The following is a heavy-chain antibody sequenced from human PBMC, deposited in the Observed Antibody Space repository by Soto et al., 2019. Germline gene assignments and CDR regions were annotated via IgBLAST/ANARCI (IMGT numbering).Heavy chain of an antibody. V-gene: IGHV3-15*01. CDR3: TTGSVVVPAATRYYYYYYMDV. J-gene: IGHJ6*03. D-gene: IGHD2-2*01. CDR2: IKSKTDGGTT. Sequence: GSLRLSCAASGFTFSNAWMSWVRQAPGKGLEWVGRIKSKTDGGTTDYAAPVKGRFTISRDDSKNTLYLQMNSLKTEDTAVYYCTTGSVVVPAATRYYYYYYMDVWGKGT. CDR1: GFTFSNAW.